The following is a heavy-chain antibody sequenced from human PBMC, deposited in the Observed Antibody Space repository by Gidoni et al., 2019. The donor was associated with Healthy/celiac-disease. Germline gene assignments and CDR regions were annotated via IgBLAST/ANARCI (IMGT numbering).Heavy chain of an antibody. CDR2: IYYSGST. J-gene: IGHJ5*02. Sequence: QVQLQESGPGLVKPSETLSLTCTVSGGSISSYYWSWIRQPPGKGLEWIGYIYYSGSTNYNPSLKSRVTISVDTSKNQFSLKLSSVTAADTAVYYCARFHSSGYPDPWGQGTLVTVSS. CDR3: ARFHSSGYPDP. CDR1: GGSISSYY. V-gene: IGHV4-59*01. D-gene: IGHD3-22*01.